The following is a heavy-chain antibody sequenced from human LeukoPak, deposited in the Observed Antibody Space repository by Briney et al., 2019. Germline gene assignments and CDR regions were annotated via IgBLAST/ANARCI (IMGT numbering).Heavy chain of an antibody. CDR1: GGSFSGYY. CDR3: ARESPPRWYYDSSGYIGY. D-gene: IGHD3-22*01. Sequence: SETLSLTCAVYGGSFSGYYWSWIRQPPGKGLEWIGYIYYSGSTNYNPSLKSRVTISVDTSKNQFSLKLSSVTAADTAVYYCARESPPRWYYDSSGYIGYWGQGTLVTVSS. V-gene: IGHV4-59*01. CDR2: IYYSGST. J-gene: IGHJ4*02.